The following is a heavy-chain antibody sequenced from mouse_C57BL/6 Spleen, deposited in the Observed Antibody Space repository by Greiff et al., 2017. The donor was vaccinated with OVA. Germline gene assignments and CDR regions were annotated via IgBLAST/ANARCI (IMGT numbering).Heavy chain of an antibody. CDR2: ISSGGSYT. CDR1: GFTFSSYG. V-gene: IGHV5-6*01. J-gene: IGHJ1*03. Sequence: EVKLQESGGDLVKPGGSLKLSCAASGFTFSSYGMSWVRQTPDKRLEWVATISSGGSYTYYPDSVKGRFTISRDNAKNTLYLQMSSLKSEDTTMYYCAVHSDGSNYWYIDVWGTGTTVTVSS. CDR3: AVHSDGSNYWYIDV. D-gene: IGHD1-1*01.